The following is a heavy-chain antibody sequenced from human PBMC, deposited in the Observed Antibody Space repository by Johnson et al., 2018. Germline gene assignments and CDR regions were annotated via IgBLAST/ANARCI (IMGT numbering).Heavy chain of an antibody. CDR3: ATKVGDSSGWGLFQH. Sequence: EVQLVESGGGLVQPGGSLRLSCAASGFTVSSNYMSWVRQAPGTGLEWVSVIYSGGSTYYADSVKGRFSISRDNSKNTLYLQMNSLRDEDTAVYYCATKVGDSSGWGLFQHWGQGTLVTVSS. J-gene: IGHJ1*01. CDR2: IYSGGST. D-gene: IGHD6-19*01. V-gene: IGHV3-66*02. CDR1: GFTVSSNY.